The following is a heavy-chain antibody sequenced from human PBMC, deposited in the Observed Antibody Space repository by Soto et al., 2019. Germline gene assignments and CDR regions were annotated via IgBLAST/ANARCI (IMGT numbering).Heavy chain of an antibody. CDR2: IYYSGST. V-gene: IGHV4-59*01. Sequence: SETLSLTCTVSGGSISSYYWSWIRQPPGKGLEWIGYIYYSGSTNYNPSLKSRVTISVDTSKNQFSLKLSSVTAADTAVYYCARGSTYYDFWSGYHHLYYFDYWGQGTLVTVSS. CDR3: ARGSTYYDFWSGYHHLYYFDY. J-gene: IGHJ4*02. CDR1: GGSISSYY. D-gene: IGHD3-3*01.